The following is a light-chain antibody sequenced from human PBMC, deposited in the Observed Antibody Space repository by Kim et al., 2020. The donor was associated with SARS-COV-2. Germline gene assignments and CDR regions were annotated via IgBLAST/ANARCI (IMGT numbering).Light chain of an antibody. Sequence: SITMSCTGTSSDVGSYNHVSWYQQHPGKAPKLMIYEVSKRPSGVSNRFSGSKSGNTASLTISGLQAEDEADYYCCSYAGSSTFVVFGGGTQLTVL. CDR1: SSDVGSYNH. J-gene: IGLJ2*01. V-gene: IGLV2-23*02. CDR2: EVS. CDR3: CSYAGSSTFVV.